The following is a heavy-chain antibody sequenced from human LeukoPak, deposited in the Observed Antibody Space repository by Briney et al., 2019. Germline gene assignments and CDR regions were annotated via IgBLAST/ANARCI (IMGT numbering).Heavy chain of an antibody. V-gene: IGHV3-53*04. CDR3: ARGRAFYYDSSGHLDY. CDR2: IYSGGST. CDR1: GFTVSSNY. J-gene: IGHJ4*02. D-gene: IGHD3-22*01. Sequence: GGSLRLSCAASGFTVSSNYMSWVRQAPGKGLEWVSVIYSGGSTYYADSVKGRFTISRHNSKNTLYLQMNSLRAEDTAVYYCARGRAFYYDSSGHLDYWGQGTLVTVSS.